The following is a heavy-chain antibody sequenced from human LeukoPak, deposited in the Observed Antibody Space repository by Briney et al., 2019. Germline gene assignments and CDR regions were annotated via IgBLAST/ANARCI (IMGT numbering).Heavy chain of an antibody. Sequence: GESLKISCKGSGYSFTSYWIGWVRQMPGKGLEWMGIIYPGDSDTRYSPSFQGQVTISADKSISTAYLQWSSLKASDTAMYYCARRDSSGYYTHYFGYWGQGTLVTVSS. CDR1: GYSFTSYW. CDR3: ARRDSSGYYTHYFGY. V-gene: IGHV5-51*01. D-gene: IGHD3-22*01. CDR2: IYPGDSDT. J-gene: IGHJ4*02.